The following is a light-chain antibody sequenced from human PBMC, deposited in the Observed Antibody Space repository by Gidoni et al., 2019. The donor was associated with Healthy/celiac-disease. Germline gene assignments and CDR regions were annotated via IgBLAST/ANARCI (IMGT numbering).Light chain of an antibody. CDR3: QVWDSSSDHLYV. V-gene: IGLV3-21*02. CDR1: NIGSKR. Sequence: SYVLTPPPSVSVAPGQTARITCGGNNIGSKRLHWYQQKPGQAPVLVVYDDSDRPSGIPERFSGSNSGNTATLTISRVEAGDEADYYCQVWDSSSDHLYVFGTGTKVTVL. J-gene: IGLJ1*01. CDR2: DDS.